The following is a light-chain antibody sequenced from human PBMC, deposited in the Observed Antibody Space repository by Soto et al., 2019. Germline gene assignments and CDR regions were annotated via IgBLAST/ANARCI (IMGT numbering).Light chain of an antibody. CDR1: QSVSSN. CDR3: QPYNNWPLT. CDR2: GAS. J-gene: IGKJ4*01. V-gene: IGKV3D-15*01. Sequence: EIVLTQSPGTLSLSPWERATLSCRASQSVSSNLAWYQQKPGQAPRLLIYGASTRATGIPARFSGSRSGAEFTLTINSLQSEDFAVYYCQPYNNWPLTFGGGTKVDIK.